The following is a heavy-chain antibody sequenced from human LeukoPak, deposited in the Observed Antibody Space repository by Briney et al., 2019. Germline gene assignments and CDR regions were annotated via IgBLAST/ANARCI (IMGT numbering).Heavy chain of an antibody. Sequence: SETLSLTCTISRGSIGTYHWSWVRQPPGKGLEYIGYIYYNGNSNSDPSLKSRVTMSIDTSDNHFSLKLSSVTAADTAVYYCARLNYYDSSSYNFDSWGQGTLVSVSS. D-gene: IGHD3-22*01. CDR3: ARLNYYDSSSYNFDS. V-gene: IGHV4-59*08. CDR1: RGSIGTYH. J-gene: IGHJ4*02. CDR2: IYYNGNS.